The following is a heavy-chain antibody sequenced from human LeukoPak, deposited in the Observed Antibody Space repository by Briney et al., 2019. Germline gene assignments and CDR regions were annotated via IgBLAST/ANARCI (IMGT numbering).Heavy chain of an antibody. D-gene: IGHD5-24*01. CDR1: GYTFTVYY. CDR2: INPNSGGT. Sequence: GASVKVSFTASGYTFTVYYMHWVRQAPGQGVEWMGWINPNSGGTNYAQKFQGRVTMTRDTSISTAYMELSRLRSDDTAVYYCARGRDGYNINWFDPWGQGTLVTVSS. J-gene: IGHJ5*02. CDR3: ARGRDGYNINWFDP. V-gene: IGHV1-2*02.